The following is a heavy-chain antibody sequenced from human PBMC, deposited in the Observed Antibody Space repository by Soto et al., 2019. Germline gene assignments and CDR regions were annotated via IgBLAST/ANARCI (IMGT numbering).Heavy chain of an antibody. CDR3: ASQQLGPHYYYGMDV. J-gene: IGHJ6*02. V-gene: IGHV1-69*12. CDR1: GGTFNSYA. CDR2: TIPIFRTA. Sequence: QVKLVQSGAEVKKPGSSVKVSCKASGGTFNSYAISWVRQAPGQGLEWMGGTIPIFRTADYAQKFQGRVTINADESTSTAYMELSGLRSEDTAVYYCASQQLGPHYYYGMDVWGQGTRVTVSS. D-gene: IGHD6-6*01.